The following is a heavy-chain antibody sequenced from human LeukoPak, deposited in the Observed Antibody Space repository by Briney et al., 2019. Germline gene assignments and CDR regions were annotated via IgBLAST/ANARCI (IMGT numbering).Heavy chain of an antibody. CDR1: GFTFSNYG. CDR3: AKEGDTAMGDY. V-gene: IGHV3-30*18. CDR2: ISYDGSNK. J-gene: IGHJ4*02. Sequence: GRSLRLSCAASGFTFSNYGMHWDRQVPGKKLEWVAVISYDGSNKYYADSVKGRFTISRDNSKNTLYLQMNSLRAEDTAVYYCAKEGDTAMGDYWGQGTLVTVSS. D-gene: IGHD5-18*01.